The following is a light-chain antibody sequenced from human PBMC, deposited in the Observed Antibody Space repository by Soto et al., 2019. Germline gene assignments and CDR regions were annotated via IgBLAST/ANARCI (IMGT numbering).Light chain of an antibody. CDR2: KDS. V-gene: IGLV3-16*01. J-gene: IGLJ3*02. CDR3: LSADSGRTTSYRV. CDR1: GLPRKY. Sequence: SYELTQPPSVSVSLGQMARITCSGEGLPRKYAYWYQQKPGQPPVLVIHKDSERPSGIPERFSGSSSGTIATLTITGVQAEDEDDYYCLSADSGRTTSYRVFGGGTKLTVL.